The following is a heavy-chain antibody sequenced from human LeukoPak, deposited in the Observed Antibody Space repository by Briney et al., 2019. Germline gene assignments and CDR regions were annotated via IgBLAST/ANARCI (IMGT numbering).Heavy chain of an antibody. CDR3: ARGQGLLWFGEFKRYYFDY. J-gene: IGHJ4*02. CDR2: ISHSGTT. Sequence: PSETLSLTCTVSGGSISSGGYYWSWIRQPPGKGLEWIGYISHSGTTYYNPSLRSGVTISVDRSKNQFSLRLSSVTAADTAVYYCARGQGLLWFGEFKRYYFDYWGQGTLVTVSS. D-gene: IGHD3-10*01. V-gene: IGHV4-30-2*01. CDR1: GGSISSGGYY.